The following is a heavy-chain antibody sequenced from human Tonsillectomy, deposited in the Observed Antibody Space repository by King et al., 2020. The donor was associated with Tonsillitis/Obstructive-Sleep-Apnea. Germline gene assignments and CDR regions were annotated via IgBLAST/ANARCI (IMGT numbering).Heavy chain of an antibody. CDR2: INPNSGGT. Sequence: QLVQSGAEVKKPGASVKVSCKASGYTFTGYYMHWVRQAPGQGLEWMGWINPNSGGTNYAQKFQGRVTMTRDTSISTAYMELSRLRSDDTAVYYCASANSDFWSGYYKDYYYYYGMDVWGQGTTVTVSS. CDR3: ASANSDFWSGYYKDYYYYYGMDV. D-gene: IGHD3-3*01. J-gene: IGHJ6*02. CDR1: GYTFTGYY. V-gene: IGHV1-2*02.